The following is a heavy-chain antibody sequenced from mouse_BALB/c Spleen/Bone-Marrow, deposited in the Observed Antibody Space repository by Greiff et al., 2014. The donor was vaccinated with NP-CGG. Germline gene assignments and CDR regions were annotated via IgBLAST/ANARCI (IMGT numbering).Heavy chain of an antibody. CDR1: GYTFTDYI. D-gene: IGHD1-1*01. V-gene: IGHV1-62-2*01. Sequence: QVQLQQSGAELVKPGASVKLSCKASGYTFTDYIIHWIKQRSGQGLERIGWFYPGSGNIKYNEKFKDKATLTADKSSSTVYMELSRLTSEDSAVYFCTRHFYGSSYFDYWGQGTTLTVSS. CDR3: TRHFYGSSYFDY. CDR2: FYPGSGNI. J-gene: IGHJ2*01.